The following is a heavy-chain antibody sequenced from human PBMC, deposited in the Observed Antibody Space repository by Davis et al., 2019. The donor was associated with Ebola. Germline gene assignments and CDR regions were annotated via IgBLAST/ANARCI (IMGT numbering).Heavy chain of an antibody. CDR1: GYTFTSYG. Sequence: ASVKVSCKASGYTFTSYGISWVRQAPGQGLEWMGWISAYNGNTNYAQKLQGRVTMTTDTSTSTAYMELRSLRSDDTAVYYCARVDDYVWGSYRLDFDYWGQGTLVTVSS. CDR2: ISAYNGNT. V-gene: IGHV1-18*01. D-gene: IGHD3-16*02. CDR3: ARVDDYVWGSYRLDFDY. J-gene: IGHJ4*02.